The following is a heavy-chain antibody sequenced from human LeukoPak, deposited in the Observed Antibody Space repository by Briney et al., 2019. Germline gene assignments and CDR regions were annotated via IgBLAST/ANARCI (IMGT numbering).Heavy chain of an antibody. CDR3: ARGDEQWLVSGTFHY. CDR1: GGSVSSASYY. V-gene: IGHV4-61*01. D-gene: IGHD6-19*01. J-gene: IGHJ4*02. Sequence: SETLSVTCTVSGGSVSSASYYWNWIRRPPGKGVEWIGYIYYTGNTNYNPSRKSRVAISVDTSKNQFSLNLNSVTAADTAVYYCARGDEQWLVSGTFHYWGQGTLVTVSS. CDR2: IYYTGNT.